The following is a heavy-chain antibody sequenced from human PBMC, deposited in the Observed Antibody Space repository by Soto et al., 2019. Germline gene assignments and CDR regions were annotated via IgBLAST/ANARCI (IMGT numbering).Heavy chain of an antibody. CDR2: IWYDGSNK. CDR3: ARDYDSSGYPRYYFDY. Sequence: QVQLVESGGGVVQPGRSLRLSCAASGFTFSSYGMHWVRQAPGKGLEWVAVIWYDGSNKYYADSVKGRFTISRDNSKNTLYLQRNCLRAEDTAVYYCARDYDSSGYPRYYFDYWGQGTLVTVSS. CDR1: GFTFSSYG. J-gene: IGHJ4*02. V-gene: IGHV3-33*01. D-gene: IGHD3-22*01.